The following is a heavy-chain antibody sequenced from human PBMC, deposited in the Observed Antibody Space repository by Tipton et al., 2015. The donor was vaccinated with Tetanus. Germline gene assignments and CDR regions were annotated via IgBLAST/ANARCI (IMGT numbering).Heavy chain of an antibody. D-gene: IGHD3-22*01. CDR1: GGSISSADYY. J-gene: IGHJ6*02. V-gene: IGHV4-30-4*01. CDR2: VSDSGST. Sequence: TLSLTCTVSGGSISSADYYWSWIRQPPGKGLEWIGYVSDSGSTYSNPSLRSRIIISVDTSKNQFSLILGSVTAADTAVYYCARATPSGSCFVRYYSMDVWGQGTTVVVSS. CDR3: ARATPSGSCFVRYYSMDV.